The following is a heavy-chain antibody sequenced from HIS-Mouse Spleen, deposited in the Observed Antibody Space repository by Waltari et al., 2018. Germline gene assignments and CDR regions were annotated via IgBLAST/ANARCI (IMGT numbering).Heavy chain of an antibody. Sequence: QLQLQESGPGLVKPSETLSLTCTVSGGSISSSSYYWGWIRQPPGKGLEWIGSIYYSGRTYYNPTLKSRGTISVETSKNQFSLKLSSVTAADTAVYYCAREIPYSSSWYDWYFDLWGRGTLVTVSS. D-gene: IGHD6-13*01. J-gene: IGHJ2*01. V-gene: IGHV4-39*07. CDR1: GGSISSSSYY. CDR2: IYYSGRT. CDR3: AREIPYSSSWYDWYFDL.